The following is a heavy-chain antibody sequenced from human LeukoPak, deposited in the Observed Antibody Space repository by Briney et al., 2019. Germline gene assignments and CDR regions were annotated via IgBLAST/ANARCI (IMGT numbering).Heavy chain of an antibody. CDR3: TTPPLLLRGGAPGY. CDR2: IKQDGSEK. Sequence: GGSLRLSCAASGFTFSSYWMSWVRQAPGKGLEWVANIKQDGSEKYYVDSVKGRFTISRDNAKNSLYLQMNSLRAEDTAVYYCTTPPLLLRGGAPGYWGQGTLVTVSS. D-gene: IGHD3-22*01. J-gene: IGHJ4*02. CDR1: GFTFSSYW. V-gene: IGHV3-7*01.